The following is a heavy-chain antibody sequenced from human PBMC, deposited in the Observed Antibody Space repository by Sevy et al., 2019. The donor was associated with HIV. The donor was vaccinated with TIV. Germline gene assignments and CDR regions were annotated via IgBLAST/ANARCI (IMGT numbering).Heavy chain of an antibody. J-gene: IGHJ4*02. V-gene: IGHV4-59*01. Sequence: SETLSLTCTVSGGSISSYYWSWIRQPPGKGLEWIGYIYYSGSTNYNPSLKSRVTISVDTSKNQFSLKLSSVTAADTAVYYCARENGDYYDSSGYSIWGQRTLVTVSS. D-gene: IGHD3-22*01. CDR1: GGSISSYY. CDR2: IYYSGST. CDR3: ARENGDYYDSSGYSI.